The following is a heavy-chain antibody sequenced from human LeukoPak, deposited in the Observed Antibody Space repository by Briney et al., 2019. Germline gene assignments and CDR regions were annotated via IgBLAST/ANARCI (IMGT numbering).Heavy chain of an antibody. Sequence: SETLSLTCTVSGGSVSSGDSYWSWIRQPAGKGLEWIGRNYTSGNTNYNPSLDSRVTISRDTSKNQLSLTLTSVTAADTAVYYCARSSYDSLTGYYFLDYWGQGILVTVSS. CDR1: GGSVSSGDSY. CDR2: NYTSGNT. J-gene: IGHJ4*02. D-gene: IGHD3-9*01. V-gene: IGHV4-61*02. CDR3: ARSSYDSLTGYYFLDY.